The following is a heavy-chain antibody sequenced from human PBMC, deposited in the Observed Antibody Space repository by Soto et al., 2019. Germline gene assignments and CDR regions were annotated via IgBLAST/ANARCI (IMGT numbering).Heavy chain of an antibody. V-gene: IGHV3-33*01. CDR3: AREFGVVISPMDV. D-gene: IGHD3-3*01. CDR2: IWYDGSNK. J-gene: IGHJ6*04. CDR1: GFTFSSYG. Sequence: PGGSLRLSCAASGFTFSSYGMHWVRQAPGKGLEWVAVIWYDGSNKYYADSVKGRFTISRDNSKNTLYLQMNSLRAEDTAVYYCAREFGVVISPMDVWGKGTTVTVSS.